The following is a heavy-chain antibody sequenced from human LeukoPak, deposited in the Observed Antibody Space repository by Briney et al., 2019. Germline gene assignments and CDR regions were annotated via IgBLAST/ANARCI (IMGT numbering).Heavy chain of an antibody. Sequence: SETLSLTCAVYGGSFSGYYWSWIHQPPGKGLEWIGEINHSGSTNYNPSLKSRVTISVDTSKNQLSLKLSSVTAADTAVYYCARGRKTMVRGVISSSSLYYYSYYMDVWGKGTTVTVSS. CDR1: GGSFSGYY. J-gene: IGHJ6*03. D-gene: IGHD3-10*01. CDR2: INHSGST. V-gene: IGHV4-34*01. CDR3: ARGRKTMVRGVISSSSLYYYSYYMDV.